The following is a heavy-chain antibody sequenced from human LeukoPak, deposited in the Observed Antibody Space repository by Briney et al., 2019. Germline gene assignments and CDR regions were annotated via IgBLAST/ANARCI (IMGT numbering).Heavy chain of an antibody. CDR3: SKATSSGHAYGMDV. CDR1: GFTFDDYA. J-gene: IGHJ6*02. D-gene: IGHD6-19*01. V-gene: IGHV3-9*01. Sequence: GGSLRLSCAASGFTFDDYAMHWVRQAPGKGLEWVSGISWNSNSIGYADSVKGRFTISRDNAKNSLYLQMNSLRAEDTALYYCSKATSSGHAYGMDVWGQGTTVTVSS. CDR2: ISWNSNSI.